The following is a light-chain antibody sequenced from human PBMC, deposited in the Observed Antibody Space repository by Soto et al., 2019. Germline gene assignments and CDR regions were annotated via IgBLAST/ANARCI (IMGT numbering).Light chain of an antibody. V-gene: IGLV2-23*02. CDR3: SSYARGSTYV. Sequence: QSVLTQPASVSGSPGQSITISCTGTSSDVGSYNLVSWYQHHPGKAPKLMIFEVSKRPSGVSNRFSGSKSGNTASLTISGLQAEDEAEYYCSSYARGSTYVFGTGTKVTVL. CDR2: EVS. CDR1: SSDVGSYNL. J-gene: IGLJ1*01.